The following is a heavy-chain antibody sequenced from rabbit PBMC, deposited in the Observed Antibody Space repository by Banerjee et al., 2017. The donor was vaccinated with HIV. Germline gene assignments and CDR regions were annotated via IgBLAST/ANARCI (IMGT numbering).Heavy chain of an antibody. Sequence: QEQLVESGGGLVQPGGSLKLSCKASGFSFSSGYDMCWVRQPPGKGLEWIGCINGGSSGDTYYATWAKGRFTISKTSSTTVTLQMTSLTAADTATYFCARGGAYAGDGYGTHFNLWGQGTLVTVS. CDR3: ARGGAYAGDGYGTHFNL. J-gene: IGHJ4*01. CDR1: GFSFSSGYD. CDR2: INGGSSGDT. V-gene: IGHV1S45*01. D-gene: IGHD4-2*01.